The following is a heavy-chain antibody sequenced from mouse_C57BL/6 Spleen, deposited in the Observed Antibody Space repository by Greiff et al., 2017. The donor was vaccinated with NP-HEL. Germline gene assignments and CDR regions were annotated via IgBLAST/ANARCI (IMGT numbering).Heavy chain of an antibody. Sequence: EVQLQQSGAELVRPGASVKLSCTASGFNIKDYYMHWVKQRPEQGLEWIGRLDPEDGDTEYAPKFQGKATMTADTSSNTAYLQLSSLTSEDTAVYYCTTAGVRDDGYYGFAYWGQGTLVTVSA. D-gene: IGHD2-3*01. CDR3: TTAGVRDDGYYGFAY. CDR2: LDPEDGDT. J-gene: IGHJ3*01. V-gene: IGHV14-1*01. CDR1: GFNIKDYY.